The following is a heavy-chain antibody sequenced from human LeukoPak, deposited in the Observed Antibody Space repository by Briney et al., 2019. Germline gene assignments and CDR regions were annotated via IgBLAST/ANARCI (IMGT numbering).Heavy chain of an antibody. J-gene: IGHJ4*02. CDR2: INQGGSDK. CDR3: TRDRSRAEDD. Sequence: GGSLRLSCVASGFTFSGHWMSWVRQAPGKGLEWVANINQGGSDKYYVDSVKGRFTISRDNANNLLYLQMNSLRGEDTAVYYCTRDRSRAEDDWGQGTLVTVSS. CDR1: GFTFSGHW. V-gene: IGHV3-7*01. D-gene: IGHD1-14*01.